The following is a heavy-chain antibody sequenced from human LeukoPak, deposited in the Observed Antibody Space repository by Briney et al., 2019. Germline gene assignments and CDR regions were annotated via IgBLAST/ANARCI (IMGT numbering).Heavy chain of an antibody. D-gene: IGHD2/OR15-2a*01. CDR3: ASGPLSDAFDI. CDR2: IIPIFGTA. CDR1: GGTFSSYA. Sequence: ASVKVSCKASGGTFSSYAISWVRQAPGQGLEWMGGIIPIFGTANYAQKFQGRVTITADESTSTAYMELSSLRSEDTAVYYCASGPLSDAFDIWGQGTMVTVSS. J-gene: IGHJ3*02. V-gene: IGHV1-69*01.